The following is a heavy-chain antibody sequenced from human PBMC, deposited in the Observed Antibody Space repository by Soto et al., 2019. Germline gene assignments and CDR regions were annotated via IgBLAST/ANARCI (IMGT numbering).Heavy chain of an antibody. CDR3: AGDGGNYDFWSGPSHHYYYYYYMDV. V-gene: IGHV4-61*01. Sequence: SETLSLTCTVSGGSISSGTSYWSWIRQRPGKGLEWIGYIYYSGSINYTPSLKGRVTISVDTSKNQFSLKLSSVTAADTAVYYCAGDGGNYDFWSGPSHHYYYYYYMDVWGKGTTVTVSS. CDR2: IYYSGSI. J-gene: IGHJ6*03. CDR1: GGSISSGTSY. D-gene: IGHD3-3*01.